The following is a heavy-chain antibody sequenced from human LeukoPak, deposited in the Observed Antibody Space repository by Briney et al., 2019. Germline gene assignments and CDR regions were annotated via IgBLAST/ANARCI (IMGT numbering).Heavy chain of an antibody. CDR3: ARDPTQTYYYDRSGRPDY. Sequence: GASVKVSCKASGYTFTSYGISWVRQAPGQGLEWMGWISAYNGNTNYAQKLQGRVTMTTDTSTSTAYMELRSLRSDDTAVYYCARDPTQTYYYDRSGRPDYWGQGTLVTVSS. V-gene: IGHV1-18*01. CDR2: ISAYNGNT. D-gene: IGHD3-22*01. CDR1: GYTFTSYG. J-gene: IGHJ4*02.